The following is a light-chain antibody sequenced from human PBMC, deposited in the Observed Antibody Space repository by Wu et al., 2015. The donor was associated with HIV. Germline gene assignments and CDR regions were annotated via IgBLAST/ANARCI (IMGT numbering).Light chain of an antibody. CDR2: DAS. Sequence: EIVLTQSPGTLSLSPGERATLSCRASQSVSSYLAWYQQKPGQAPRLLIYDASNRATGIPARFSGSGSGTDFTLTISNLEPEDFAVYYCQQRSNWPPGFGQGTRLEIK. V-gene: IGKV3-11*01. J-gene: IGKJ5*01. CDR1: QSVSSY. CDR3: QQRSNWPPG.